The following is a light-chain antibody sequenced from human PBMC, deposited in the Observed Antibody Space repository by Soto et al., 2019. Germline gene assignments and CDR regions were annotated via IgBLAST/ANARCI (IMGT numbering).Light chain of an antibody. V-gene: IGKV1-17*01. CDR3: LQHNTYPYT. CDR1: QGISNL. J-gene: IGKJ2*01. Sequence: DIQMTQSPSSLSASVGDRVTITCRASQGISNLLGWFQHKPGKAPNRLIYAASSLQGGVPSRFSGSGSGTEFTLPITGLQPEDFADYYCLQHNTYPYTFGQGTKLEIK. CDR2: AAS.